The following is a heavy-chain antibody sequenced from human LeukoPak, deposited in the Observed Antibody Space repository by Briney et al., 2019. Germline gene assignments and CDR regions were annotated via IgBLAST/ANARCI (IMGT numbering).Heavy chain of an antibody. D-gene: IGHD5-12*01. Sequence: RWASVKVSCKASGGTFSSYAISWVRQAPGQGLEWMGGIIPIFGTANYAQKFQGRVTITTDESTSTAYMELSSLRSEDTAVYYCARMEGGYSGYDSADYWGQGTLVTVSS. V-gene: IGHV1-69*05. CDR1: GGTFSSYA. CDR3: ARMEGGYSGYDSADY. CDR2: IIPIFGTA. J-gene: IGHJ4*02.